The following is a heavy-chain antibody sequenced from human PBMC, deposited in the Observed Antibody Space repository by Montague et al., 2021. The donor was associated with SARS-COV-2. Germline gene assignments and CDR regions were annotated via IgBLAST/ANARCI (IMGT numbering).Heavy chain of an antibody. CDR2: IYSGGST. D-gene: IGHD6-13*01. CDR3: ARGEQQQLNFYYYYYYGRDV. CDR1: GFTVSSNY. J-gene: IGHJ6*02. V-gene: IGHV3-53*01. Sequence: SLRLSCAASGFTVSSNYMSWVRQAPGKGLEWVSVIYSGGSTYYADSVKGRLTISRDNSKNTLYLQMNSLRAEDTAVYYCARGEQQQLNFYYYYYYGRDVWGHGTTVSGSS.